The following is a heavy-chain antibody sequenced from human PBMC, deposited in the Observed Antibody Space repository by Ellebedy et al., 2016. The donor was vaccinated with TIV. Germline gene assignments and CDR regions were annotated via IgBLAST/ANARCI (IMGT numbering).Heavy chain of an antibody. CDR1: GGSSGTYY. D-gene: IGHD1/OR15-1a*01. J-gene: IGHJ4*02. Sequence: MPGGSLRLSCAVSGGSSGTYYWGWIRQPPGKGLEWIGTLSYSGDTNYNPSLKSRVTMFVDTSKSQFSLILTSVTAADTAVYYCARDHYNFYWYKYWGQGTLVTVSS. CDR2: LSYSGDT. CDR3: ARDHYNFYWYKY. V-gene: IGHV4-39*02.